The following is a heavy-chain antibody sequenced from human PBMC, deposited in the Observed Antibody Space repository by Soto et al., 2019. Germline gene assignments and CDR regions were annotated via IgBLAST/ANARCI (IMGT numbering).Heavy chain of an antibody. CDR1: GFTFSDYY. CDR2: ISSSSSYT. Sequence: QVQLVESGGGLVKPGGSLRLSCAASGFTFSDYYMSWIRQAPGKGLEWVSYISSSSSYTNYADSEKGRFTISRDNAKNSLYLQMNSLRAEDTAVYYCARAVGATSPDYWGQGTLVTVSS. CDR3: ARAVGATSPDY. V-gene: IGHV3-11*05. J-gene: IGHJ4*02. D-gene: IGHD1-26*01.